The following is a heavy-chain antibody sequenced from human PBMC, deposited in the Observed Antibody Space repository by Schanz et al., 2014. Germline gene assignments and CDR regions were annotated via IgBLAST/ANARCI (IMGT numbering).Heavy chain of an antibody. CDR2: ISPYNGNT. J-gene: IGHJ4*02. V-gene: IGHV1-18*04. Sequence: QVQVIQSGPEVKKPGASVKVSCKASGYTFTNHYLHWVRQAPGQGLEWMGWISPYNGNTNYAQKLQGRVTMTADTSTSTAYMDLRSLRSDDTAVYYCASSGAGYSSSWDFDYWGQGTLVTVSS. D-gene: IGHD6-13*01. CDR3: ASSGAGYSSSWDFDY. CDR1: GYTFTNHY.